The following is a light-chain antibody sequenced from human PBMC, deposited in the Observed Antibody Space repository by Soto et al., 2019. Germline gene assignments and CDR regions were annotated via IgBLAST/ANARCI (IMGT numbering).Light chain of an antibody. V-gene: IGKV3-15*01. CDR1: QSVTTQ. CDR3: QQYNNWPLT. CDR2: ATS. Sequence: IVLTQSPGTLSLSPWERGKICCRASQSVTTQLAWYQQKPGQAPRLLIYATSTRATGIPARFSGSGSGTEFTLTISSLQSEDFAVYYCQQYNNWPLTFGGGTKVDIK. J-gene: IGKJ4*01.